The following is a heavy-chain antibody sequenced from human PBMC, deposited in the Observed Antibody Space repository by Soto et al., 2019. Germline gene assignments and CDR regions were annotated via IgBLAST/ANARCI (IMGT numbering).Heavy chain of an antibody. CDR3: ANYDSSGYGMDY. CDR2: INYSGST. V-gene: IGHV4-59*01. Sequence: SETLSLTCTVSGGFISSYYWSWIRQPPGKGLEWIGYINYSGSTNYNPSLKSRVTTSLDTSKNQFSLKLSSVTAADTAVYYCANYDSSGYGMDYWGQGTLVTVS. CDR1: GGFISSYY. D-gene: IGHD3-22*01. J-gene: IGHJ4*02.